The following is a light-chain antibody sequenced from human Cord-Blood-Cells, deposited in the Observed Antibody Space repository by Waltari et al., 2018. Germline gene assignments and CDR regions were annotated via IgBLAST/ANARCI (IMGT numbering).Light chain of an antibody. J-gene: IGKJ3*01. V-gene: IGKV3-15*01. Sequence: EIVMTQSPATLSVSPGERATLSCRASQSVSSNLAWYQQKPGHAPRLHIYGASTRSTGIPARFSGSGSGTEFTLTISSLQSEDFAVYYCQQYNNWPPFTVGPGTKVDIK. CDR3: QQYNNWPPFT. CDR2: GAS. CDR1: QSVSSN.